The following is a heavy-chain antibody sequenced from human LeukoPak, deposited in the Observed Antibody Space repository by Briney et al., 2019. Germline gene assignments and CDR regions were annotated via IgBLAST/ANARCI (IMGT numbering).Heavy chain of an antibody. CDR2: ISYDGSNK. CDR3: GRDGWEIRLATGY. Sequence: GGSLRLSCAASGFTFSSYAMHWVRQAPGKGLEWVAVISYDGSNKYYADAVKGRFTISRDNSKNTLFLEMNSLRADDTAVYYCGRDGWEIRLATGYWGQGTLVTVSS. D-gene: IGHD1-26*01. CDR1: GFTFSSYA. V-gene: IGHV3-30*04. J-gene: IGHJ4*02.